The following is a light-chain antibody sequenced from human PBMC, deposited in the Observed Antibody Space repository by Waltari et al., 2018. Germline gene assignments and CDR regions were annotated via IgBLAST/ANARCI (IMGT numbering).Light chain of an antibody. CDR2: EVS. Sequence: QSALTQPASVSGSPGQSITISCTGTSSDVGRYNYVSWYQQHPGKAPKLMIYEVSPRPSGGSNRFSGSKSGNTASLTISGLQAEDESDYYCSSFTGSDTHVFGTGTKVTVL. V-gene: IGLV2-14*01. J-gene: IGLJ1*01. CDR1: SSDVGRYNY. CDR3: SSFTGSDTHV.